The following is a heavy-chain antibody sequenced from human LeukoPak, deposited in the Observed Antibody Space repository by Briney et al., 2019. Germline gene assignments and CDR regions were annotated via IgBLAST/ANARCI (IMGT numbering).Heavy chain of an antibody. Sequence: PGGSLRLSCAASGFTFSSYAMHWVRQAPGKGLEWVAVISYDGSNKYYADSVKGRFTISRDNSKNTLYLQMNSLRAEDTAVYYCAKHRSPWAVDAFDIWGQGTMVTVSS. V-gene: IGHV3-30-3*02. CDR1: GFTFSSYA. D-gene: IGHD2-15*01. J-gene: IGHJ3*02. CDR3: AKHRSPWAVDAFDI. CDR2: ISYDGSNK.